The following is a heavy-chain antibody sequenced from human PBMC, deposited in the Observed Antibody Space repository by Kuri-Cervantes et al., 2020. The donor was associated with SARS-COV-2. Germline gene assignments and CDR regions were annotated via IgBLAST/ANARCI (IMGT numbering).Heavy chain of an antibody. CDR3: ARRYYMDV. Sequence: ASVKVSCKASGYSFSSYDINWVRQAAGQGLEWMGWLNPDTGNTGNAKEFQGRVTMTRNTSISTAYMELSSLRSEDTAVYYCARRYYMDVWGKGTTVTVSS. J-gene: IGHJ6*03. V-gene: IGHV1-8*01. CDR1: GYSFSSYD. CDR2: LNPDTGNT.